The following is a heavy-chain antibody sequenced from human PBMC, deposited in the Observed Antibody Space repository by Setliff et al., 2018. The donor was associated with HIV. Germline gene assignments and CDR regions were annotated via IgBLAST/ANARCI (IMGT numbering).Heavy chain of an antibody. CDR2: IYYSETT. Sequence: PSETLSLTCTVSGGSISSGGYYWSWIRQHPGKGLEWIGYIYYSETTYYNPSLKSRVTISVDKSKNHFSLKLTSVTAADTAAYYCARDQGYSYGSGPFHSWGQGTMVTVSS. J-gene: IGHJ3*02. V-gene: IGHV4-31*03. CDR1: GGSISSGGYY. D-gene: IGHD5-18*01. CDR3: ARDQGYSYGSGPFHS.